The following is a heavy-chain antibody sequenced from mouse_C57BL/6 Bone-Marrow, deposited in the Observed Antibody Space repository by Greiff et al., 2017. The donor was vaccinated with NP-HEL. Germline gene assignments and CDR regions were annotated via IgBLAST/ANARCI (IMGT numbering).Heavy chain of an antibody. D-gene: IGHD2-2*01. V-gene: IGHV1-59*01. CDR1: GYTFTSYW. CDR3: ARVSTMVKWFAY. CDR2: IDPSDSYT. Sequence: QVQLQQPGAELVRPGTSVKLSCKASGYTFTSYWMHWVKQRPGQGLEWIGVIDPSDSYTNYNQKFKGKATLTVDTSSSTAYIQLSTLTSADSAGYYGARVSTMVKWFAYWGQGTLVTVSA. J-gene: IGHJ3*01.